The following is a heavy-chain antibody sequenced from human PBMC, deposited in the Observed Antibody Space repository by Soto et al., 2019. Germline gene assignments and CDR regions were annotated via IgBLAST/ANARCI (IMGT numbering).Heavy chain of an antibody. V-gene: IGHV1-3*01. CDR1: GITYSTYA. D-gene: IGHD6-25*01. CDR2: INAGEGYT. CDR3: ARAISGYVT. J-gene: IGHJ5*02. Sequence: QVHLVQSGGEVKNPGASVRDSCKASGITYSTYAIHWMRQAPGQGLEWMGWINAGEGYTRYSQDFQGRVTLTTVTSASTTYMDLSKLTFEDTGVYYCARAISGYVTWGQGTQVTVSS.